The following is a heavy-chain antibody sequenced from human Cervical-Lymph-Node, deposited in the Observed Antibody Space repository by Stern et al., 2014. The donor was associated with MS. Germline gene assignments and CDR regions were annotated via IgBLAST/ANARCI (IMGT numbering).Heavy chain of an antibody. CDR3: ARGLGTYSYDSSGYYY. Sequence: QVQLQESGPGLVKPSETLSLTCTVSGGSLTSHYWSWIRQPPGKGLEWIGYVYYSGGTNYNPSLKSRVTISADMSKNQFSLKLNSVTAADTAVYYCARGLGTYSYDSSGYYYWGQGTLVTVSS. CDR2: VYYSGGT. D-gene: IGHD3-22*01. CDR1: GGSLTSHY. V-gene: IGHV4-59*11. J-gene: IGHJ4*02.